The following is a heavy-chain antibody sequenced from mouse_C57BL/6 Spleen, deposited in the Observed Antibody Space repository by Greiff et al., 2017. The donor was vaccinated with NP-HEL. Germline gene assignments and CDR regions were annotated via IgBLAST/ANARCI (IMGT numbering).Heavy chain of an antibody. V-gene: IGHV1-64*01. CDR2: IHPNSGST. CDR3: ARSEPYYYGSRYDYFDY. CDR1: GYTFTSYW. D-gene: IGHD1-1*01. Sequence: QVQLQQPGAELVKPGASVKLSCKASGYTFTSYWMHWVKQRPGQGLEWIGMIHPNSGSTNYNEKFKSKATLTVDKSSSTAYMQLSSLTSEDSAVYYGARSEPYYYGSRYDYFDYWGQGTTLTVSS. J-gene: IGHJ2*01.